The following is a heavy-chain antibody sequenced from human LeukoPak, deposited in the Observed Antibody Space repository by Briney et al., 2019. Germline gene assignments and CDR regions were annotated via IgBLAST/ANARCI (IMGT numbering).Heavy chain of an antibody. Sequence: ASVKVSCEASGYTFTAYYMHWVRHAPGQGLEWMGWINPNSGGTNYARKFQGRVTLTWDTSLSTAYMDLSSLSSDDTAVYYCAKSGTSWESDYYYYMDVWGKGTTVTVSS. CDR3: AKSGTSWESDYYYYMDV. CDR2: INPNSGGT. CDR1: GYTFTAYY. J-gene: IGHJ6*03. V-gene: IGHV1-2*02. D-gene: IGHD2-2*01.